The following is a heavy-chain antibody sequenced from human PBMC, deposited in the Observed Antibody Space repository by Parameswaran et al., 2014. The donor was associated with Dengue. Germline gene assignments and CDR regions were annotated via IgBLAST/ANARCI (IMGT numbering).Heavy chain of an antibody. CDR3: ARGLPARLRGYYYGMDV. V-gene: IGHV4-30-4*01. Sequence: ASETLSLTCTVSGGSISSGDYYWSWIRQPPGKGLEWIGYIYYSGYTYYNPSLKSRVTMSVDTSKNQFSLNLSSVTAADTAVYYCARGLPARLRGYYYGMDVWGQGTTVTVSS. CDR2: IYYSGYT. J-gene: IGHJ6*02. D-gene: IGHD5-12*01. CDR1: GGSISSGDYY.